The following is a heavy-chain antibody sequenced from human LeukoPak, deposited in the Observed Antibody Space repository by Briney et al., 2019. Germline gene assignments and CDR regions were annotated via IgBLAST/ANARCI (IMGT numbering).Heavy chain of an antibody. V-gene: IGHV1-69*05. CDR1: GYTFTGYY. J-gene: IGHJ4*02. CDR3: ARDSVSATNSD. CDR2: IIPIFGKA. D-gene: IGHD2-15*01. Sequence: SVKVSCKASGYTFTGYYMHWVRQAPGKGVEGMGRIIPIFGKANYAQKFKGRVTINTDESRSTAYMELSSLRSEDTAVYYCARDSVSATNSDWGQGTLVTVSS.